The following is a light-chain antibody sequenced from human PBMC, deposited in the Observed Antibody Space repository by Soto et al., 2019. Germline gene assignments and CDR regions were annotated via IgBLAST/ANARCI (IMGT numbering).Light chain of an antibody. CDR2: EGT. Sequence: QSALTQPASVSGSPGQSITISCTGTNSDIGSYNLVSWYQQHPGKAPKLLIYEGTKRPSGVSNRFSGSKSGNTASLTISVRHAEDEADYYCCSYAGISPLVLGGATKVTVL. J-gene: IGLJ2*01. CDR3: CSYAGISPLV. V-gene: IGLV2-23*01. CDR1: NSDIGSYNL.